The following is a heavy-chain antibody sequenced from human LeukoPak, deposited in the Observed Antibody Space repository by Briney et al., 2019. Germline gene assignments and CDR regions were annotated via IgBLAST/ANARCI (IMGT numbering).Heavy chain of an antibody. CDR1: GYTFTSYY. V-gene: IGHV1-46*01. Sequence: ASVKVSCKASGYTFTSYYMHWVRQAPGQGLEWKGRINPSGGSTSYAQKFQGRVTMTRDTSTSTVYMELSSLRSEDTAVYYCARDATYYDILTGYYRAGYFDYWGQGTLVTVSS. D-gene: IGHD3-9*01. J-gene: IGHJ4*02. CDR2: INPSGGST. CDR3: ARDATYYDILTGYYRAGYFDY.